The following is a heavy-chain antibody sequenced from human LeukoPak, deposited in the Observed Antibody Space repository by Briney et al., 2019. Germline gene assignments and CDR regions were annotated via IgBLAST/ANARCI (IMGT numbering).Heavy chain of an antibody. Sequence: GRSLRLSCAASGFTFDEYAMHWVRHAPGKGLEWVSGISWNSVSVGYADSVKGRFIVSRDNAKNSLFLQMNSLRAGDTALYYCAKGRNIRYYFDSSGPDYWGQGALVTVSS. CDR2: ISWNSVSV. D-gene: IGHD3-22*01. CDR1: GFTFDEYA. J-gene: IGHJ4*02. V-gene: IGHV3-9*01. CDR3: AKGRNIRYYFDSSGPDY.